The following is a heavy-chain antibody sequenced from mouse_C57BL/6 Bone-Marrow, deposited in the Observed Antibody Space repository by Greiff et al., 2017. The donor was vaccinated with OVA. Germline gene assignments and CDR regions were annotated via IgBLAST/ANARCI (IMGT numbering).Heavy chain of an antibody. CDR1: GYTFTDYE. CDR2: IDPETGGT. Sequence: QVQLQQSGAELVRPGASVTLSCKASGYTFTDYEMHWVKQTPVHGLEWIGAIDPETGGTAYTQKFQGKAILTADKSSSTAYMELRSLTSEDSAVYYCTNYYGSSFDYWGQGTTLTVSA. V-gene: IGHV1-15*01. D-gene: IGHD1-1*01. J-gene: IGHJ2*01. CDR3: TNYYGSSFDY.